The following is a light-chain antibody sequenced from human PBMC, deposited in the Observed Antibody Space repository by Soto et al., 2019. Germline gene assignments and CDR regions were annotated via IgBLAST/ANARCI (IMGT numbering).Light chain of an antibody. J-gene: IGKJ1*01. CDR2: SAS. CDR1: QNLGTLY. Sequence: EIVLTQSPGTLSLSPGERGTLSCRASQNLGTLYLAWFQQKSGQAPRLLIYSASRRATGIPDRFTGSGSGTDFTLTINRVEPEDSAVYYCQQYGSSPWTFGQGTKVDIK. V-gene: IGKV3-20*01. CDR3: QQYGSSPWT.